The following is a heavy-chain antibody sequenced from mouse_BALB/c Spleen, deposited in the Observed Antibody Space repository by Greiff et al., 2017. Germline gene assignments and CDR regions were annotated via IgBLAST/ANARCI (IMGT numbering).Heavy chain of an antibody. Sequence: VKLVESGAELAKPGASVKMSCKASGYTFTSYWMHWVKQRPGQGLEWIGYINPSTGYTEYNQKFKDKATLTADKSSSTAYMQLSSLTSEDSAVYYCARWMITTWFAYWGQGTLVTVSA. CDR3: ARWMITTWFAY. D-gene: IGHD2-4*01. CDR2: INPSTGYT. V-gene: IGHV1-7*01. CDR1: GYTFTSYW. J-gene: IGHJ3*01.